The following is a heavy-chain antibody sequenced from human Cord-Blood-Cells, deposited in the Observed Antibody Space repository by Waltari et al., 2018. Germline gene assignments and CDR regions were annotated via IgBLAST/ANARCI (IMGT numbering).Heavy chain of an antibody. J-gene: IGHJ4*02. Sequence: EVQLVESGGGLVQPGGSLRLSCAASGFTFSSYELNWARQAPGKGLEWVSYISSSGSTIYYADSVKGRFTISRDNAKNSLYLQMNSLRAEDTAVYYCARVGGYYDSSGYFDYWGQGTLVTVSS. D-gene: IGHD3-22*01. V-gene: IGHV3-48*03. CDR3: ARVGGYYDSSGYFDY. CDR2: ISSSGSTI. CDR1: GFTFSSYE.